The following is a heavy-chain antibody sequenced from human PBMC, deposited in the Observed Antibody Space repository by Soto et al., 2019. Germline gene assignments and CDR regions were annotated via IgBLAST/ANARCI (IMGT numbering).Heavy chain of an antibody. CDR2: IYYSGST. V-gene: IGHV4-59*01. J-gene: IGHJ1*01. Sequence: SETLSLTGTGSGGSMSSYYWTWIRQPPGKGLEWIGYIYYSGSTNYNPSLKSRVTMSLDTSKEQFSLKLTSVIAADTAVYYCARDYYDTLTGFRAEYFQHWGPGTLVTVSS. D-gene: IGHD3-9*01. CDR3: ARDYYDTLTGFRAEYFQH. CDR1: GGSMSSYY.